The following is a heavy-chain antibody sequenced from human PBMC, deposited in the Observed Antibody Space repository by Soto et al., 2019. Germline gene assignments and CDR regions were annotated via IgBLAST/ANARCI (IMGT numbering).Heavy chain of an antibody. CDR1: GGSISSGGYS. J-gene: IGHJ4*02. D-gene: IGHD2-21*02. CDR3: ARVGPYCGGDCVDY. Sequence: PSETLSLTCAVSGGSISSGGYSWSWIRQPPGQGLEWIGYIYHSGSTYYNPSLKSRVTISVDRSKNQFSLKLSSVTAADTAVYYCARVGPYCGGDCVDYWGQGTLVTVSS. V-gene: IGHV4-30-2*01. CDR2: IYHSGST.